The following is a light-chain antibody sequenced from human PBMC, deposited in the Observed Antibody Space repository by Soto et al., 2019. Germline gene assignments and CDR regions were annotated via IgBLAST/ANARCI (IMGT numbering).Light chain of an antibody. J-gene: IGLJ1*01. CDR1: NIGIYS. CDR2: DGS. V-gene: IGLV3-21*02. Sequence: SYELTQPPSVSVAPGQTARITCGGNNIGIYSVHWYQQRPGQAPVLVVYDGSDRPSGTPERFSGSNSGNTATLTIGRVEAADEADYYCQVWDNNGGHNYVFGTGTKVTVL. CDR3: QVWDNNGGHNYV.